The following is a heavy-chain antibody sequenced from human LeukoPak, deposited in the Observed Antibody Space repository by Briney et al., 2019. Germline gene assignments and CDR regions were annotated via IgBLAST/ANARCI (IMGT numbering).Heavy chain of an antibody. D-gene: IGHD2-8*01. V-gene: IGHV4-34*01. CDR1: GGSLNGHY. CDR3: AKNGQSGFSFDP. CDR2: GSDSGGT. J-gene: IGHJ5*02. Sequence: PSETLSLTCAVYGGSLNGHYWSWIRQPPGKGLEWIGEGSDSGGTKYNPSLKSRVTISADTSKNQFSLKLTSVTAADTAVYYCAKNGQSGFSFDPWGQGTLVTASS.